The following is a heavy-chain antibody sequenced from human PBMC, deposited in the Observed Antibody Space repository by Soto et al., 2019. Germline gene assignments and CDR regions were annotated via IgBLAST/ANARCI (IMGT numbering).Heavy chain of an antibody. CDR3: ARDHQDFWSAYKSFPRH. Sequence: ASVKVSCKASGGTFSSYAISWVRQAPGQGLEWMGGIIPIFGTANYAQKFQGRVTITADESTSTAYMELSSLRSEDTAVYYCARDHQDFWSAYKSFPRHWGQGTLVTVSS. J-gene: IGHJ4*02. CDR2: IIPIFGTA. CDR1: GGTFSSYA. D-gene: IGHD3-3*01. V-gene: IGHV1-69*13.